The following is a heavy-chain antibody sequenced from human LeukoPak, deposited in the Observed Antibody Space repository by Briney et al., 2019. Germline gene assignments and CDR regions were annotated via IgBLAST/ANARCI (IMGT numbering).Heavy chain of an antibody. D-gene: IGHD3-16*01. CDR2: MNPNSGNT. V-gene: IGHV1-8*01. Sequence: ASVKVSCKASGYTFTSYDINWVRQATGQGLEWMGWMNPNSGNTGYAQKFQGRVTMTRNTSISTAYMELSSLRSEVTAVYYCARGQGGTANFDYWGQGTLVTVSS. CDR1: GYTFTSYD. CDR3: ARGQGGTANFDY. J-gene: IGHJ4*02.